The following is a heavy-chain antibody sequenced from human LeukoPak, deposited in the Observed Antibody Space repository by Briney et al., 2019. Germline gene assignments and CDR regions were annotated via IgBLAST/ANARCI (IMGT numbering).Heavy chain of an antibody. J-gene: IGHJ5*02. Sequence: SETLSLTCTVSGGSISSGGYYWSWIRQHPGKGLEWMGYIYYSGSTYYNPSLKRRVTISVDTSKNQFSLKLSSVTAADTAVYYCARDQGRMSNWFDPWGQGTLVTVSS. D-gene: IGHD3-10*01. V-gene: IGHV4-31*03. CDR1: GGSISSGGYY. CDR3: ARDQGRMSNWFDP. CDR2: IYYSGST.